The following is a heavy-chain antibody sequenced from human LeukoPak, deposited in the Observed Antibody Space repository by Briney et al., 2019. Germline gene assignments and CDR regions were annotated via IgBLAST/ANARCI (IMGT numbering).Heavy chain of an antibody. CDR2: ISWNSGSI. CDR3: AKDYGDYGVAFDI. J-gene: IGHJ3*02. CDR1: GFTFSAYW. D-gene: IGHD4-17*01. V-gene: IGHV3-9*01. Sequence: PGGSLRLSCAASGFTFSAYWMHWVRQAPGKGLEWVSGISWNSGSIGYADSVKGRFTISRDNAKNSLYLQMNSLRAEDTALYYCAKDYGDYGVAFDIWGQGTMVTVSS.